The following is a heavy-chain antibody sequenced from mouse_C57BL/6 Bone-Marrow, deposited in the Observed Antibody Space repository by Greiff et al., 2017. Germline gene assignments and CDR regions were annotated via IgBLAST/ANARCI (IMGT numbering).Heavy chain of an antibody. Sequence: VQLQQSGGGLVQPKGSLKLSCAASGFSFNTYAMNWVRQAPGKGLEWVARIRSKSNNYATYYADSVKDRFTISRDDSESMLYLQMNNLKTEDTAMYYCVGYGSSSFAYWGQGTLVTVSA. D-gene: IGHD1-1*01. CDR3: VGYGSSSFAY. V-gene: IGHV10-1*01. CDR1: GFSFNTYA. CDR2: IRSKSNNYAT. J-gene: IGHJ3*01.